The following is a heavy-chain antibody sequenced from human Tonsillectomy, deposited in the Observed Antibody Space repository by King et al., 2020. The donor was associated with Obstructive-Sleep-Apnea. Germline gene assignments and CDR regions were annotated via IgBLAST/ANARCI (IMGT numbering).Heavy chain of an antibody. V-gene: IGHV3-30*02. CDR2: IRYDGSNK. Sequence: VQLVQSGGGVVQPGRSLRLSCAASGFTFSSYGMHWVRQAPGKGLEWVAFIRYDGSNKNYADSVKGRFSISRDNSKNTLYLQMSSLRAEDTAVYYCAKASAPDFDYWGQGTPVTVSS. CDR1: GFTFSSYG. J-gene: IGHJ4*02. CDR3: AKASAPDFDY.